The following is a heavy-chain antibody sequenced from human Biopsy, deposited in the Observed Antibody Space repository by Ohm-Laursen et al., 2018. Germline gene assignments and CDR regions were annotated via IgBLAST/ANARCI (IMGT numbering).Heavy chain of an antibody. CDR2: VNPNSGAT. D-gene: IGHD6-13*01. CDR3: ARVGRAAPFDS. V-gene: IGHV1-2*02. J-gene: IGHJ4*02. Sequence: ASVKVSCKASGSTFNDYFIHWVRQSPGQGLEWMGWVNPNSGATNSAENFRDRVTLTRDTSISAVYIELRRLKSDDAAVYYCARVGRAAPFDSWGQGTLVTVSS. CDR1: GSTFNDYF.